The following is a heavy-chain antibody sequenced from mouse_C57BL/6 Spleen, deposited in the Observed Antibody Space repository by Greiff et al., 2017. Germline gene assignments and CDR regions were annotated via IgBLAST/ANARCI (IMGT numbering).Heavy chain of an antibody. CDR2: IDPSGSYT. J-gene: IGHJ2*01. V-gene: IGHV1-50*01. D-gene: IGHD2-12*01. CDR1: GYTFTSYW. CDR3: ARSFGYFSD. Sequence: VQLQQPGAELVKPGASVKLSCKASGYTFTSYWMQWVKQRPGQGLEWIGGIDPSGSYTNYNQKFKGKATLTVDTTSSTAYMQLSSLTSEGSAVYNGARSFGYFSDWGKGTTLTVSS.